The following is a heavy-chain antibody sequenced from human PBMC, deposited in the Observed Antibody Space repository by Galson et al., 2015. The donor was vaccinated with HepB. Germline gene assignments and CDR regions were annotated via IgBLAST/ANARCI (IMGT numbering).Heavy chain of an antibody. CDR2: ISSTSGRI. Sequence: SLRLSCAASGFTFRNYDMNWVRQAPGKGLELVSYISSTSGRIYYADSVKGRFTISRDNDNNSLYLQMNSLRVEDTAIYYCARGSVGPQGWGNYYDHWGQGILVTVSS. D-gene: IGHD1-26*01. CDR1: GFTFRNYD. V-gene: IGHV3-48*01. CDR3: ARGSVGPQGWGNYYDH. J-gene: IGHJ4*02.